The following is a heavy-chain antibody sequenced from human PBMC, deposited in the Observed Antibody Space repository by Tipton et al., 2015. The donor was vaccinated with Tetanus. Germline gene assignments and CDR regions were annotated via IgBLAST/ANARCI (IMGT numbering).Heavy chain of an antibody. V-gene: IGHV6-1*01. J-gene: IGHJ3*02. CDR1: GDSVSSNSAA. D-gene: IGHD2-8*02. CDR3: EMSGRVVYAIFLYAFDI. Sequence: GLVKPSQTLSLTCAISGDSVSSNSAAWNWIRQSPSRGLERLGRTYYRSKRYNDYAVSVKSRITINPDTSKNQFSLQLNFVTPEDTALYDCEMSGRVVYAIFLYAFDIWCQGTMVPVSS. CDR2: TYYRSKRYN.